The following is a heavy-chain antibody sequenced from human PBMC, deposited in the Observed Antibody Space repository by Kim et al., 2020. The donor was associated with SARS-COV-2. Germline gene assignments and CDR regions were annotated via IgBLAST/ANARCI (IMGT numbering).Heavy chain of an antibody. CDR3: ARALRLSIGSYMTDYMDV. J-gene: IGHJ6*03. CDR1: GVTFSSYN. D-gene: IGHD1-26*01. CDR2: ISSSSSYI. V-gene: IGHV3-21*01. Sequence: GGSLRLSCAASGVTFSSYNMKWVRQAPGKGLEWVSSISSSSSYIYYADSVKGRFTISRDNAKNSLYLQMNSLRAEDTAVYYCARALRLSIGSYMTDYMDVWGKGTTVTVSS.